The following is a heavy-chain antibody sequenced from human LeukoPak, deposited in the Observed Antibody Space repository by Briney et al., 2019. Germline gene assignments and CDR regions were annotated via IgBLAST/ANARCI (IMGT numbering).Heavy chain of an antibody. V-gene: IGHV3-23*01. CDR1: GFTFASDS. Sequence: GGSLRLSCAASGFTFASDSMTWVRQAPGKGLEWVSTISGSGVSTSYADSVKGRFTISRDNSKNTLYLHMNSLSAEDTAVYFCAKDSFSTRWGQGTLVTVSS. J-gene: IGHJ4*02. D-gene: IGHD2-2*01. CDR3: AKDSFSTR. CDR2: ISGSGVST.